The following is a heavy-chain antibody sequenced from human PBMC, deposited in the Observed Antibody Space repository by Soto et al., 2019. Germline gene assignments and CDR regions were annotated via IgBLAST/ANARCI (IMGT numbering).Heavy chain of an antibody. V-gene: IGHV3-11*06. Sequence: QVQLVESGGGLVKPGGSLRLSCAASGFTFSDKHMSWIRQAPGKGLEWVSQISSSSTNTKYADSVKGRFTISRDNAKNSLFLQMHNLRTADTAVYSWARDSTVPVSGARGGPDYWGQGTLVTVSS. J-gene: IGHJ4*02. CDR3: ARDSTVPVSGARGGPDY. CDR1: GFTFSDKH. D-gene: IGHD6-19*01. CDR2: ISSSSTNT.